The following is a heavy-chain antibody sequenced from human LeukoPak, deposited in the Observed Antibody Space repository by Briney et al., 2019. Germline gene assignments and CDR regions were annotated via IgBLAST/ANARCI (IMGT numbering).Heavy chain of an antibody. Sequence: GGSLRLSCAASGFTFSSYAMHWVRQAPGKGLEWVAVISYDGSNKYYADSVKGRFTISRDNAKNSLYLQMNSLRAEDTAVYYCARGAARTPRLFDYWGQGTLVTVSS. CDR1: GFTFSSYA. V-gene: IGHV3-30*04. CDR3: ARGAARTPRLFDY. CDR2: ISYDGSNK. J-gene: IGHJ4*02. D-gene: IGHD2-15*01.